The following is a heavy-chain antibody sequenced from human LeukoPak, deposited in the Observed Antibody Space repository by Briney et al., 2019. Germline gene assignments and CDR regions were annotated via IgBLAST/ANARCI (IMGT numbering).Heavy chain of an antibody. D-gene: IGHD1-26*01. CDR1: GYTFTGYY. V-gene: IGHV1-2*02. CDR2: INPNSGGT. J-gene: IGHJ3*02. Sequence: ASVKVSCKASGYTFTGYYMHWVRQAPGQGLEWMGWINPNSGGTNYAQKLQGRVTMTTDTSTSTAYMELRSLRSDDTAVYYCARDSEYSGSYYPTAFDIWGQGTMVTVSS. CDR3: ARDSEYSGSYYPTAFDI.